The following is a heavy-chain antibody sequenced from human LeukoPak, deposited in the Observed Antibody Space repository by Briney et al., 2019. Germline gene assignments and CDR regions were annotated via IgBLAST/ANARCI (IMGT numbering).Heavy chain of an antibody. CDR2: ISSSSSYK. CDR3: ARDVAVTGFDY. D-gene: IGHD6-19*01. J-gene: IGHJ4*02. Sequence: GGSLRFSCAASGFTFSSYSMNWVRQAPGKGLEGVSSISSSSSYKYYADSVKGGFTISRDNAKNSLYLQMNSLRVEDTAVYYCARDVAVTGFDYWGQGTLVTVSS. V-gene: IGHV3-21*01. CDR1: GFTFSSYS.